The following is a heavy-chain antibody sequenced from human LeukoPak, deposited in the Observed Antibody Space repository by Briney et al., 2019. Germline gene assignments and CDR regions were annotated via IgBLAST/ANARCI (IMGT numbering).Heavy chain of an antibody. CDR2: ISHSGST. D-gene: IGHD1-1*01. CDR3: ARGVDKSATFYYYYYIDV. Sequence: SETLSLTCAVYGGSFNAYYYYWSWIRQPPGKGLEWIGEISHSGSTDYNPSLKSRVSISVDTSKNQFSLRLSSVTAADTAVYYCARGVDKSATFYYYYYIDVRGKGTTVTVSS. V-gene: IGHV4-34*01. CDR1: GGSFNAYYYY. J-gene: IGHJ6*03.